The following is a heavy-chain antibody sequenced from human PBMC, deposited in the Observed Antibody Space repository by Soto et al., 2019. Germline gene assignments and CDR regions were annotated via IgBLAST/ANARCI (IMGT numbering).Heavy chain of an antibody. Sequence: QVQLQQWGAGLLKPSETLSLTCAVYGGSFNNYFWSWIRQPPGKGLEWIGAINHSGITKYNPSLKSRVTISVDTSKNQFSLNLSSVTAADTAVYYCASLADYDFWCGYPSDVWGQGTSVTVSS. CDR1: GGSFNNYF. V-gene: IGHV4-34*01. D-gene: IGHD3-3*01. CDR2: INHSGIT. CDR3: ASLADYDFWCGYPSDV. J-gene: IGHJ6*02.